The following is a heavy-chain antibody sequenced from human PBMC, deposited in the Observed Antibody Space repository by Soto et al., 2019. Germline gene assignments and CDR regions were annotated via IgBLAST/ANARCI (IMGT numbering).Heavy chain of an antibody. D-gene: IGHD3-22*01. CDR1: GGSISSGGYY. CDR3: ARRSPRYYYDSSGYYQS. CDR2: IYYSGST. V-gene: IGHV4-31*03. J-gene: IGHJ1*01. Sequence: SETLSLTCTVSGGSISSGGYYWSWIRQHPGKGLEWIGYIYYSGSTYYNPSLKSRVTISVDTSKNQFSLKLSSVTAADTAVYYCARRSPRYYYDSSGYYQSWGQGTLVTVSS.